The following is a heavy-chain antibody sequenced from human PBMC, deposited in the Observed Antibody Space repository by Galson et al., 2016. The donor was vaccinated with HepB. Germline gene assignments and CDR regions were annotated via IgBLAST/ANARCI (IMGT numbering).Heavy chain of an antibody. CDR3: ARDRSLYNYHSSDYRLDY. Sequence: SVKVSCKASGYTFTNFGFSWVRQAPGQGLEWMGWISTFTGDTNYAQKLQGRVTMTTDTSTRTAYMELRSLRSDDTAVYYCARDRSLYNYHSSDYRLDYWGQGTLVTVSS. CDR1: GYTFTNFG. J-gene: IGHJ4*02. CDR2: ISTFTGDT. V-gene: IGHV1-18*01. D-gene: IGHD3-22*01.